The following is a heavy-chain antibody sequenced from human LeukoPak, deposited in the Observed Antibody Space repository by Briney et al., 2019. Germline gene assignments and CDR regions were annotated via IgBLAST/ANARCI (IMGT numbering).Heavy chain of an antibody. D-gene: IGHD1-26*01. V-gene: IGHV4-59*01. CDR1: GGSISSYY. J-gene: IGHJ4*02. Sequence: SETLSLTCTVSGGSISSYYWSWIRQPPGKGLEWIGYIYYSGSTNYNPSLKSRVTISVDTSKNQFSLKLSSVTAADTAVYYCARVTDRVGAHYFDYWGQGTLVTVSS. CDR3: ARVTDRVGAHYFDY. CDR2: IYYSGST.